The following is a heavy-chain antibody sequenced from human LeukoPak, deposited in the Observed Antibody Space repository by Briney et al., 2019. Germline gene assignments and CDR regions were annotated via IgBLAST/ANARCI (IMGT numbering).Heavy chain of an antibody. Sequence: GGSLRLSCAASGFSFSSYAMSWVRQAPGKGLEWVSGISGSGGSTYYADSVKGRFTISRDNSKNTLYLQMNSLRAEDTAVYYCAKAEYSSSSPRFDYWGQGTLVTVSS. CDR3: AKAEYSSSSPRFDY. CDR2: ISGSGGST. V-gene: IGHV3-23*01. J-gene: IGHJ4*02. CDR1: GFSFSSYA. D-gene: IGHD6-6*01.